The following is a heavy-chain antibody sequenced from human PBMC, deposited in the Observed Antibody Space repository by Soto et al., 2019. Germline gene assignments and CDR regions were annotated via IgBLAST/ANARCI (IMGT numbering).Heavy chain of an antibody. CDR1: GFTFDDYA. V-gene: IGHV3-9*01. Sequence: DVQLVESGGGLAQPGRSLRLSCVASGFTFDDYAMHWFRQAPGKGLEWVSGISWNSINIGYADSVKGRFTISRDNAKNSLYLQMNSLRVEDTAFYYCAKMIAAAGTRFFDYWGQGTLVTVSS. D-gene: IGHD6-13*01. J-gene: IGHJ4*02. CDR2: ISWNSINI. CDR3: AKMIAAAGTRFFDY.